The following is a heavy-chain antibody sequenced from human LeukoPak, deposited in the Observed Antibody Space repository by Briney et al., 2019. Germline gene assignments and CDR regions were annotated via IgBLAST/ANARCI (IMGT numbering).Heavy chain of an antibody. J-gene: IGHJ6*02. CDR3: ARIFGVVTDYYGMDV. CDR1: GFTFSSYA. Sequence: GGSLRLPCAASGFTFSSYAMSWVRQAPGKGLEWVSAISGSGGSTYYADSVKGRFTISRDNSKNTLYLQMNSLRAGDTAVYYCARIFGVVTDYYGMDVWGQGTTVTVSS. D-gene: IGHD3-3*01. V-gene: IGHV3-23*01. CDR2: ISGSGGST.